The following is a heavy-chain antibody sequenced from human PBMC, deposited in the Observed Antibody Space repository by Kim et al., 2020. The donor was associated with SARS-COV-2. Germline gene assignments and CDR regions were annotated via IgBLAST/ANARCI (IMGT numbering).Heavy chain of an antibody. J-gene: IGHJ3*01. CDR2: IRSKTDGETT. V-gene: IGHV3-15*01. CDR3: TTDILRWMITFGL. D-gene: IGHD1-20*01. CDR1: GFSFSNAW. Sequence: GGSLRLSCAASGFSFSNAWMSWVRQAPGKGLEWVGRIRSKTDGETTDYAGPVKGRFTISRDDSKNTLYLEMNSLKAEDTAVYYCTTDILRWMITFGLWGQGTMVTVSS.